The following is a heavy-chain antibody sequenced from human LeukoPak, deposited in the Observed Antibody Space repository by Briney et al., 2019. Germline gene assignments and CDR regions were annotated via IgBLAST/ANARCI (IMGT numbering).Heavy chain of an antibody. D-gene: IGHD3-22*01. J-gene: IGHJ6*03. Sequence: PGRSLRLSCAASGFTFSSYGMHWVRQAPGKGLEWVAVISYDGSNKYYVDSVKGRFTISRDNPKNSLYLQMNSLRVEDTAVYYCARDSSYYDSSRYYYYYMDVWGKGTTVTISS. V-gene: IGHV3-30*03. CDR1: GFTFSSYG. CDR3: ARDSSYYDSSRYYYYYMDV. CDR2: ISYDGSNK.